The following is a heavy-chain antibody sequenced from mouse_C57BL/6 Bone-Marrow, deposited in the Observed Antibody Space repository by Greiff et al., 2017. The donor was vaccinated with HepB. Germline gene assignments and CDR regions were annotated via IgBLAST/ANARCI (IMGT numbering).Heavy chain of an antibody. CDR2: IRLKSDNYAT. CDR1: GFTFSNYW. V-gene: IGHV6-3*01. CDR3: TGTLWANYYAMDY. J-gene: IGHJ4*01. Sequence: EVMLVESGGGLVQPGGSMKLSCVASGFTFSNYWMNWVRQSPEKGLEWVAQIRLKSDNYATHYAESVKGRFTISRDDSKSSVYLQMNNLRAEDTGIYYCTGTLWANYYAMDYWGQGTSVTVSS. D-gene: IGHD1-1*02.